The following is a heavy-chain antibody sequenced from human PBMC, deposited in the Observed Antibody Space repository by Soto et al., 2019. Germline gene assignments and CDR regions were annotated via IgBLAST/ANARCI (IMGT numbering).Heavy chain of an antibody. V-gene: IGHV4-30-2*01. CDR3: AGATVPYYFDF. D-gene: IGHD2-2*01. CDR2: IYHSGST. J-gene: IGHJ4*02. Sequence: SETLSLTCAVSGGSISSGGYSWSWIRQPPGKGLEWIGYIYHSGSTYYNPSLKSRVIISVDRSENKFSLKLTSVTAADTAVYFCAGATVPYYFDFWGQGILVTVSS. CDR1: GGSISSGGYS.